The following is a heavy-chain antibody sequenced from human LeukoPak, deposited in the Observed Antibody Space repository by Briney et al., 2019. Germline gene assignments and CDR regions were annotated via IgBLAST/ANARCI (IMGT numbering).Heavy chain of an antibody. CDR3: ARWNRSWFDP. D-gene: IGHD1-1*01. V-gene: IGHV4-61*02. Sequence: SETLSLTCTVSGGSISSGSYYWSWIRQPAGKGLEWIGRIYTSGSTNYNSSLKSRVTISVDTSKNQFSLKLSSVTAADTAVYYCARWNRSWFDPWGQGTLVTVSS. J-gene: IGHJ5*02. CDR1: GGSISSGSYY. CDR2: IYTSGST.